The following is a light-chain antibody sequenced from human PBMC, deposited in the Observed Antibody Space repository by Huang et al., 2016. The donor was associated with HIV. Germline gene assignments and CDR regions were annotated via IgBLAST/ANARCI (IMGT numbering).Light chain of an antibody. CDR2: GAS. V-gene: IGKV3-15*01. CDR3: QRYNGWSPYT. J-gene: IGKJ2*01. Sequence: EIVMTQSPVTLSVSPGERATLSCRASHNIDSNLSCDQQKSGQAPRLLIYGASTRATGIPARFIGSGYGTEFTLTISRLQSEDFVVYYCQRYNGWSPYTFGQGTKLEIK. CDR1: HNIDSN.